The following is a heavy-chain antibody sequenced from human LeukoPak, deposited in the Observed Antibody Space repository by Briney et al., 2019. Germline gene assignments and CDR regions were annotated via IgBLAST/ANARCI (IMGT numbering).Heavy chain of an antibody. CDR1: GGSISSYY. Sequence: SETLSLTCTVSGGSISSYYWSWIRQPPGKGLEWIGYMYYSGSTNYNPSLKSRVTISVDMSKNQFSLKVSSVTAADTAVYYCARRVTSNWFDPWGKGTLVTVSS. J-gene: IGHJ5*02. CDR3: ARRVTSNWFDP. V-gene: IGHV4-59*08. CDR2: MYYSGST. D-gene: IGHD2-21*02.